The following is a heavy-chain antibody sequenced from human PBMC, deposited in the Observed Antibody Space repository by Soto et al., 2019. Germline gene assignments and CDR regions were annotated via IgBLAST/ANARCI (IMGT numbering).Heavy chain of an antibody. CDR3: ARALILTGYYIHDAFDI. CDR1: GGSISSGGYS. V-gene: IGHV4-61*08. CDR2: IYYSGST. D-gene: IGHD3-9*01. J-gene: IGHJ3*02. Sequence: SETLSLTCAVSGGSISSGGYSWSWIRQPPGKGLEWIGYIYYSGSTYYNPSLKSRVTISVDTSKNQFSLKLSSVTAADTAVYYCARALILTGYYIHDAFDIWGQGTMVTVSS.